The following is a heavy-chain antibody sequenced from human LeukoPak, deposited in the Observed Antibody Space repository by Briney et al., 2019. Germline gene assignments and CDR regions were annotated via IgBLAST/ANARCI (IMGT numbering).Heavy chain of an antibody. J-gene: IGHJ6*03. CDR1: GYTFTGYY. Sequence: ASVKVSCKASGYTFTGYYMHWVRQAPGQGLEWMGWINPNSGGTNYAQKFQGRVTMTRDTSISTAYMELSRLRSDDTAVYYCARDRYGNYYYMDVWGKGTTVTVSS. CDR2: INPNSGGT. V-gene: IGHV1-2*02. CDR3: ARDRYGNYYYMDV. D-gene: IGHD3-10*01.